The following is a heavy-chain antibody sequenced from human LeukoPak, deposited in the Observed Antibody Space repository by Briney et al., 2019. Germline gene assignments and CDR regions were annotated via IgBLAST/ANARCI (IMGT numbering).Heavy chain of an antibody. V-gene: IGHV3-30*04. Sequence: PGGSLRLSCAASGFTFSNYAMHWVRQAPGKGLEWVAVTSYDGSKKHYADSVKGRFTISRDNSKNTLYLQMNSLNTEDTAVYYCARGRGASYSSSWYDFWGQGTLVTVSS. CDR2: TSYDGSKK. CDR3: ARGRGASYSSSWYDF. J-gene: IGHJ5*01. CDR1: GFTFSNYA. D-gene: IGHD6-13*01.